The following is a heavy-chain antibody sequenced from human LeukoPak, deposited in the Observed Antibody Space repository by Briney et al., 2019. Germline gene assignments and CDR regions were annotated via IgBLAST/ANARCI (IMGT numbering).Heavy chain of an antibody. CDR1: GYIFTGYY. CDR3: ARGGVGDLRQQLVYYYYYMDV. CDR2: INPNSGDT. D-gene: IGHD6-13*01. J-gene: IGHJ6*03. V-gene: IGHV1-2*02. Sequence: GASVKVSCKASGYIFTGYYMHWVRQAPGQGLEWMGWINPNSGDTNYAKKFQGRVTMTRDTSISTAYMELSRLRSDDTAVYYCARGGVGDLRQQLVYYYYYMDVWGKGTTVTVSS.